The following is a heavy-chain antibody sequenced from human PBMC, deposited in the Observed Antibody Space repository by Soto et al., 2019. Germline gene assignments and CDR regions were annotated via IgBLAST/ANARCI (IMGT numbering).Heavy chain of an antibody. CDR2: IRQDGSEK. D-gene: IGHD6-13*01. V-gene: IGHV3-7*01. Sequence: GGSLRLSCAASGFTFSSYWMSWVRQAPGKGLEWVANIRQDGSEKYYVDSVKGRFTISRDNAKNSLYLQMNSLRAEDTAVYYCATEGHSSSWYDYWGQGTLVTVSS. J-gene: IGHJ4*02. CDR1: GFTFSSYW. CDR3: ATEGHSSSWYDY.